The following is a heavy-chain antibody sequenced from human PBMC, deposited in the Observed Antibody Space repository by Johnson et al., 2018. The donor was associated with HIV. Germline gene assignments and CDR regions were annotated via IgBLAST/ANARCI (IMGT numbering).Heavy chain of an antibody. Sequence: VQLVESGGGVVRPGGSLRLSCAASGFTFSDYYMSWIRQAPGKGLEWVSAISGSGGSTYYADSVKGRFTISRDNSRNTMYLQMNSLRAEDTSVYYCARDHLRRSHSFDIWGQGTMVTVSS. J-gene: IGHJ3*02. CDR1: GFTFSDYY. CDR3: ARDHLRRSHSFDI. V-gene: IGHV3-23*04. D-gene: IGHD5/OR15-5a*01. CDR2: ISGSGGST.